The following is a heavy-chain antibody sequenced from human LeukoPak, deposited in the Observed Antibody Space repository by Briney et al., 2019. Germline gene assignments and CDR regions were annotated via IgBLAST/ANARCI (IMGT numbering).Heavy chain of an antibody. J-gene: IGHJ5*02. D-gene: IGHD3-10*01. V-gene: IGHV1-8*02. CDR2: MNPNNAYT. CDR1: GYTFTNYD. Sequence: ASVKVSCKASGYTFTNYDINWVRLATGQRLEWMAWMNPNNAYTGYAQKFQGRVTMTTDTSTSTACMELRSLRSDDTAVYYCARDRFTMVRGVIISLNWFDPWGQGTLVTVSS. CDR3: ARDRFTMVRGVIISLNWFDP.